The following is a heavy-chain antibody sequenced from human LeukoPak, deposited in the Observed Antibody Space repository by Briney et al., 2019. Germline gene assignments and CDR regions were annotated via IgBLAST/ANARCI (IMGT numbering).Heavy chain of an antibody. V-gene: IGHV1-18*01. Sequence: GASVKVSCKASGYTFTSYSISWVRQGPGQGLGRMGWISAYNGNTNYAQKLQGRVTITTDTSTSTAYMELRSLRSDDTAVYYCARVNYYDSSGRFDYWGQGTLVTVSS. CDR2: ISAYNGNT. CDR1: GYTFTSYS. CDR3: ARVNYYDSSGRFDY. D-gene: IGHD3-22*01. J-gene: IGHJ4*02.